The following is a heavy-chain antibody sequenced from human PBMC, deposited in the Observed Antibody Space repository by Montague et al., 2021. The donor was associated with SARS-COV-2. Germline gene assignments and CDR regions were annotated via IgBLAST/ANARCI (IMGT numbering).Heavy chain of an antibody. Sequence: SETLSLTCAVYGGSFTGYYRTWIRKPPGKALDWIAEINHSGSSNYNPSLESRVTMSVDTSKNQFSLRLNSVSAADTAVYYCARAQVTIFGVLIMLPAAGAVDVWGPGTTVTVSS. D-gene: IGHD3-3*01. CDR1: GGSFTGYY. V-gene: IGHV4-34*01. CDR3: ARAQVTIFGVLIMLPAAGAVDV. J-gene: IGHJ3*01. CDR2: INHSGSS.